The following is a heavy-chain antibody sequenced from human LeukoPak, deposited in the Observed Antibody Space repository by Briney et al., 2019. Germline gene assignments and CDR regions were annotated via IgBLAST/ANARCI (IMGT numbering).Heavy chain of an antibody. V-gene: IGHV3-21*01. CDR2: ISSSSSYI. Sequence: GGSLRLSCAASGFTFSSYSMNWVRQAPGKGLEWVSSISSSSSYIYYADSVKGRFTISRDNAENALYLQMNSLRAEDTAVYYCARKDCTTTTCYHVDYWGQGTLVTVSS. D-gene: IGHD2-2*01. J-gene: IGHJ4*02. CDR1: GFTFSSYS. CDR3: ARKDCTTTTCYHVDY.